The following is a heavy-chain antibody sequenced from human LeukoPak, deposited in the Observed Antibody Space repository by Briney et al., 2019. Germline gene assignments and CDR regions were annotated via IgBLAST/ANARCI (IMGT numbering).Heavy chain of an antibody. J-gene: IGHJ4*02. CDR3: AREVRGVAAAGSFDY. D-gene: IGHD6-13*01. Sequence: SETLSLTCTVSGGSISSYYWSWIRQPPGKGLEWIGYIYYSGSTNYNPSLKSRVTISVDTSKNQFSLKLSSVTAADTAVYYCAREVRGVAAAGSFDYWGQGTLVTVSS. CDR2: IYYSGST. V-gene: IGHV4-59*12. CDR1: GGSISSYY.